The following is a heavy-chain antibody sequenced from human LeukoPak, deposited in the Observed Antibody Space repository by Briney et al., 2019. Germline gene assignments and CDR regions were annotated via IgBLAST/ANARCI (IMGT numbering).Heavy chain of an antibody. CDR1: GGSISSSSYY. V-gene: IGHV4-39*01. CDR2: IYYSGST. CDR3: ARQDTGTGIAADLDY. J-gene: IGHJ4*02. D-gene: IGHD6-13*01. Sequence: SETLSLTCTVSGGSISSSSYYWGWIRQPPGKGLEWIGSIYYSGSTYYNPSLKSRVTISVDTSKNQFSLRLSSVTAADTAVYYCARQDTGTGIAADLDYWGQGTLVTVSS.